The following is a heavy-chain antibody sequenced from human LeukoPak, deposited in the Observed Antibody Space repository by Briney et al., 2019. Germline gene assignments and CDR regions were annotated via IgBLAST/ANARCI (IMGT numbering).Heavy chain of an antibody. CDR2: INNDGSST. J-gene: IGHJ4*02. CDR3: ARCTTGRTFGSLREIKRSREIDY. V-gene: IGHV3-74*01. CDR1: GFTFSNYW. D-gene: IGHD1-1*01. Sequence: GGSLRLSCAASGFTFSNYWMQWVRQAPGKGLVWVSRINNDGSSTIYADSVKGRFTISRDNAKNTLYLQKNSLRVEDTAVYYCARCTTGRTFGSLREIKRSREIDYWGQGTLVTVSS.